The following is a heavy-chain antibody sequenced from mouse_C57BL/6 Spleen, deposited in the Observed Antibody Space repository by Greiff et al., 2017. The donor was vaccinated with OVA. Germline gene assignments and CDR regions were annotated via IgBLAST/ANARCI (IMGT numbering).Heavy chain of an antibody. CDR1: GYAFSSYW. V-gene: IGHV1-80*01. Sequence: QVQLKESGAELVKPGASVKISCKASGYAFSSYWMNWVKQRPGKGLEWIGQIYPGDGDTNYNGKFKGKATLTADKSSSTAYMQLSSLTSEDSAVYFCAGSSPHYYAMDYWGQGTSVTVSS. D-gene: IGHD1-1*01. CDR2: IYPGDGDT. CDR3: AGSSPHYYAMDY. J-gene: IGHJ4*01.